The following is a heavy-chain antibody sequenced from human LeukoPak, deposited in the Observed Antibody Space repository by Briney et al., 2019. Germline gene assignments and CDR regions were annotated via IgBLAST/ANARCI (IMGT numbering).Heavy chain of an antibody. CDR2: INAGNGNT. Sequence: GASVKVSCKASGYTFTSYAMHWVRQAPGQRLEWMGWINAGNGNTKYSQKFQGRVTITRDTSASTAHMELSSLRSEDTAVYYCASSSNYDFWSGSPTNWFDPWGQGTLVTVSS. J-gene: IGHJ5*02. CDR1: GYTFTSYA. V-gene: IGHV1-3*01. CDR3: ASSSNYDFWSGSPTNWFDP. D-gene: IGHD3-3*01.